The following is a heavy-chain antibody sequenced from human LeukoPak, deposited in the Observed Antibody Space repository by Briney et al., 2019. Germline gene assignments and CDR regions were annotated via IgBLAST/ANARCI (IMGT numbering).Heavy chain of an antibody. V-gene: IGHV5-51*01. D-gene: IGHD5-18*01. Sequence: GESLKISCKGSGYSFTDYWIGWVRQMPGKGLEWMGIIYPGDSDTRYSPSFQGQVTISVDKSISTAYLQWSSLKASDTAMYYCARRTSYGLTRFDPWGQGTLVTVSS. CDR3: ARRTSYGLTRFDP. CDR1: GYSFTDYW. CDR2: IYPGDSDT. J-gene: IGHJ5*02.